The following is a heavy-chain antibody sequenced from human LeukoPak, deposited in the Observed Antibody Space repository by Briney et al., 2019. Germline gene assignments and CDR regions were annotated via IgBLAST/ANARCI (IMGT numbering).Heavy chain of an antibody. CDR3: ARSTGTGYYYYYMDV. V-gene: IGHV4-59*01. D-gene: IGHD1-1*01. Sequence: PSETLSLTCTVSGGSISSYYWSWIRQPPGKGLEWIGYIYYRGSTNYNPSLKSRVTISVDTSKNQFSLKLSSVTAADTAVYYCARSTGTGYYYYYMDVWGKGTTVTVSS. CDR1: GGSISSYY. J-gene: IGHJ6*03. CDR2: IYYRGST.